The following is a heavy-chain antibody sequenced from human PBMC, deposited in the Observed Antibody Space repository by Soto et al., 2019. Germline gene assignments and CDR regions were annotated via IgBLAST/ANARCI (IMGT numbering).Heavy chain of an antibody. CDR2: SIPIFGTA. CDR1: GGTFNNYP. Sequence: QVQLVQSGAEVKKPASSVKVSCKASGGTFNNYPITWVRQAPGEGLEWMGGSIPIFGTANYAQNFQGSVTISVDESTSTAYMELSSLRSEDTAVYYCARGRGYSGDDHYYYFDMDVWGQGTTVTVAS. D-gene: IGHD5-12*01. J-gene: IGHJ6*02. V-gene: IGHV1-69*01. CDR3: ARGRGYSGDDHYYYFDMDV.